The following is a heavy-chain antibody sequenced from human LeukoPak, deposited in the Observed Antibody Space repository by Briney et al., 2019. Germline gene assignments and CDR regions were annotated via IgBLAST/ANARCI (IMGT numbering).Heavy chain of an antibody. Sequence: SETLSLTCTVSGYSISSGYYWGWIRQPPGKGLEWIGSIYHSGSTYYNPSLKSRVTISVDTSKNQFSLKLSSVTAADTAVYYCAKQAAAGPHLEYWGQGTLVTVSS. V-gene: IGHV4-38-2*02. D-gene: IGHD6-13*01. J-gene: IGHJ4*02. CDR1: GYSISSGYY. CDR2: IYHSGST. CDR3: AKQAAAGPHLEY.